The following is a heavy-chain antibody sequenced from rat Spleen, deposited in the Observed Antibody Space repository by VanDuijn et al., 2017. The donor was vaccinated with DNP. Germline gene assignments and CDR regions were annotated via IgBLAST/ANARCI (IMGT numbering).Heavy chain of an antibody. CDR1: GYSITSNY. Sequence: EVQLQESGPGLVKPSQSPSLTCSVPGYSITSNYWAWIRRFPGNKMEWIGHISYSGSTSYNPSLGSRISITRDTSKNQFFLQLNSVTTEDTATYYCARWSAGYNFGFDYWGQGVMVTVSS. D-gene: IGHD1-9*01. CDR2: ISYSGST. CDR3: ARWSAGYNFGFDY. J-gene: IGHJ2*01. V-gene: IGHV3-1*01.